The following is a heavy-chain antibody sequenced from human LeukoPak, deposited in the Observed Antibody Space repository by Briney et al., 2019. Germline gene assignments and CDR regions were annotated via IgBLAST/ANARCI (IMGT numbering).Heavy chain of an antibody. J-gene: IGHJ6*04. D-gene: IGHD5-12*01. CDR3: ARRASYYSGYDQYYYGMDV. CDR2: ISAYNGNT. V-gene: IGHV1-18*04. CDR1: GYTFTSYG. Sequence: GASVKVSCKASGYTFTSYGISWGRQAPGQGLEWMGWISAYNGNTNYAQKLQGRVTMTTDTSTSTAYMELRSLRSDDTAVYYCARRASYYSGYDQYYYGMDVWGKGTTVTVSS.